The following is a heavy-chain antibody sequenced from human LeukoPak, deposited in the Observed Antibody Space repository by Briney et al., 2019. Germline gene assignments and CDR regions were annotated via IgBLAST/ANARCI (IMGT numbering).Heavy chain of an antibody. CDR3: ARPEISGSTGAGEI. V-gene: IGHV5-51*01. CDR1: GYSFTSYW. Sequence: GESLKISCKGSGYSFTSYWIGWVCQMPGKGLEWMGIIYPGDSDTRYSPSFQGQVPISADKSISSAYLQWSSLKASDTAMYYCARPEISGSTGAGEIWGQGTLVTVSS. D-gene: IGHD6-19*01. J-gene: IGHJ4*02. CDR2: IYPGDSDT.